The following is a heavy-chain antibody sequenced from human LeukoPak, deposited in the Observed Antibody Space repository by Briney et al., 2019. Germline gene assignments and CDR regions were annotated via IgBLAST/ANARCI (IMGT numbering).Heavy chain of an antibody. CDR3: ARGEIPSLFDY. J-gene: IGHJ4*02. Sequence: GGSLRLSCAASGFTFTTYSMNWVRQAPGKGLEWVSVIYSGGSTYYADSVKGRFTISRDNSKNTLYLQMNSLRAEDTAVYYCARGEIPSLFDYWGQGTLVTVSS. CDR2: IYSGGST. CDR1: GFTFTTYS. D-gene: IGHD3-16*02. V-gene: IGHV3-53*01.